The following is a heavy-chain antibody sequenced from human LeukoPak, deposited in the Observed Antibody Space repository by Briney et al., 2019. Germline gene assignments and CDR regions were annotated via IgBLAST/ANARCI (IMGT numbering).Heavy chain of an antibody. CDR1: GGSISSYY. Sequence: SETLSLTCTVSGGSISSYYWSWIRQPPGKGLEWIGYIYYSGSTNYNPSLKSRVTISVDTSKNQFSLKLSSVTAADTAVYYCATHGGRPKAFDIWGQGTMVTVSS. J-gene: IGHJ3*02. D-gene: IGHD3-16*01. CDR3: ATHGGRPKAFDI. V-gene: IGHV4-59*08. CDR2: IYYSGST.